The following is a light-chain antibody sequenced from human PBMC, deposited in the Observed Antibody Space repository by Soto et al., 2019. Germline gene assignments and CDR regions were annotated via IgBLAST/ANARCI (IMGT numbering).Light chain of an antibody. CDR2: AAS. J-gene: IGKJ4*01. Sequence: AIRMTQSPSSFSASTGDRVTITCRASQGISSYLAWYEQKPGKAPKILXYAASTLQSGVPSRFRGSGSGTDYTLTISCLQSEDFATYYCQQYYSYPLTFGGGTKVDIK. V-gene: IGKV1-8*01. CDR3: QQYYSYPLT. CDR1: QGISSY.